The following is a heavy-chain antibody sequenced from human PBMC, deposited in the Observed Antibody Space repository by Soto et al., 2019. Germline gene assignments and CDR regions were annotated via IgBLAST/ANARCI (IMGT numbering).Heavy chain of an antibody. J-gene: IGHJ5*02. CDR1: GASIRSTDYT. D-gene: IGHD2-15*01. V-gene: IGHV4-30-4*01. Sequence: SETLSLTCTVSGASIRSTDYTWSWIRQAPGKGLEWIGYVYYTGSTYYNPSLMSRLTISVDTSKNQFSLKLTSVTAAETAVYYCVRAARQGAVAPHWFDRWGQGTLVTVSS. CDR3: VRAARQGAVAPHWFDR. CDR2: VYYTGST.